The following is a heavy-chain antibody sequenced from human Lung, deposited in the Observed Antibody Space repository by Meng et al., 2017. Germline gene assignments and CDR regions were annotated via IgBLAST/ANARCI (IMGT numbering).Heavy chain of an antibody. CDR1: GVSFSVYV. V-gene: IGHV4-34*01. CDR3: ARGPTTMAHDFDY. Sequence: QLQTCGPVRSTPSVSSPPPCVVSGVSFSVYVWSWIRQPPGKGLEWIGKINHSGGTNYNPSLENRATISVDTSQNNLSLKLSSVTAADSAVYYCARGPTTMAHDFDYWGQGTLVTVSS. CDR2: INHSGGT. D-gene: IGHD4-11*01. J-gene: IGHJ4*02.